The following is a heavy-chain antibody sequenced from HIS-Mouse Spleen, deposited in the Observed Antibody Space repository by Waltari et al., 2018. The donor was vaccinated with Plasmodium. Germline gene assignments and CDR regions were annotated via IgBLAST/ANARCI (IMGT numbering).Heavy chain of an antibody. J-gene: IGHJ4*02. D-gene: IGHD1-7*01. Sequence: QLQLQESGPGLVKPSETLSLTCTVSGGSISSSSYYWGWIRRPPGKGLEWIGSIYYSGSIYHNPSLKSRVTISVDTSKNQFSLKLSSVTAADTAVYYCARDRITGTSYFDYWGQGTLVTVSS. CDR3: ARDRITGTSYFDY. CDR1: GGSISSSSYY. CDR2: IYYSGSI. V-gene: IGHV4-39*07.